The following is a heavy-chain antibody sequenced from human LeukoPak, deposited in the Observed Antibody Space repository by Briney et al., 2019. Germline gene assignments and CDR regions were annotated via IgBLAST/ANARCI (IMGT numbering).Heavy chain of an antibody. Sequence: SETLSLTCTVSGGSISSGDYYWSWIRQPPGRGLEWIGYIYYSGSTYYNPSLKSRVTISVDTSKNQFSLKLSSVTAADTAVYYCARVLASLPPDYWGQGTLVTVSS. CDR2: IYYSGST. CDR1: GGSISSGDYY. V-gene: IGHV4-30-4*01. CDR3: ARVLASLPPDY. J-gene: IGHJ4*02. D-gene: IGHD2-8*02.